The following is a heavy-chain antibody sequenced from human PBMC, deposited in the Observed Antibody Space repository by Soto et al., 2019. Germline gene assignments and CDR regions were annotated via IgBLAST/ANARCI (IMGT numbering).Heavy chain of an antibody. CDR2: IYYSGST. J-gene: IGHJ2*01. V-gene: IGHV4-59*08. CDR1: GGSISSHY. D-gene: IGHD1-26*01. Sequence: QVQLQESGPGLVKPSETLSLTCTVSGGSISSHYWSWIRQPPGKGLEWIGYIYYSGSTGYNPSLKSQVTLSVDTSKNQLSLRLTSVTAADTAVYYCARPRGTTPAVWYFDLWGRGTLFTVSS. CDR3: ARPRGTTPAVWYFDL.